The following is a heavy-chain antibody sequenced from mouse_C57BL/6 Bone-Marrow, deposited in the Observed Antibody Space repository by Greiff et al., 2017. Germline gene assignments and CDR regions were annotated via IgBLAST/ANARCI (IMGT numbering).Heavy chain of an antibody. V-gene: IGHV1-19*01. CDR2: INPYNGGT. D-gene: IGHD1-1*01. J-gene: IGHJ3*01. CDR3: SRSGGYYYGSRFAY. Sequence: EVKLQEPGPVLVKPGASVQMSCKASGYTFTDYYMNWVKQSHGKSLEWIGVINPYNGGTSYNQKFKGTATLTVDKSSSTAYMELNSLTSEASAVYDCSRSGGYYYGSRFAYWGQGTLVTVSA. CDR1: GYTFTDYY.